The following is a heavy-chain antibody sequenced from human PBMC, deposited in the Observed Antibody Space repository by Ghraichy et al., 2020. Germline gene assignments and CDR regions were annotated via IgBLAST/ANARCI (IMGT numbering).Heavy chain of an antibody. CDR3: ARRSLWFGELFKSYYYMDV. CDR1: GFNVNSNY. Sequence: GGSLRLSCEASGFNVNSNYMTWVRQPPGRGLEWVSILYSGGSAYYADSVKGRFTVSRDNSKNTLYLHMNSLRPEDTALYYCARRSLWFGELFKSYYYMDVWGKGTTVTVSS. V-gene: IGHV3-66*02. J-gene: IGHJ6*03. CDR2: LYSGGSA. D-gene: IGHD3-10*01.